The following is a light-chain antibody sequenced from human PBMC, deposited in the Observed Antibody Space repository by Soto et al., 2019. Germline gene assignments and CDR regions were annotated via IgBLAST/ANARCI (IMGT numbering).Light chain of an antibody. V-gene: IGKV2-28*01. CDR3: MQAAQIPGT. CDR2: LVS. CDR1: QSLLHVNGYTY. Sequence: DIVMTQSPLSLPVTPGEPASISCRSSQSLLHVNGYTYLDWYLQKPGQSPQLLLYLVSIRASGVPDRFSGSGSGTDFTLKISRVEAEDVGVYYCMQAAQIPGTFGQGTKVEIK. J-gene: IGKJ1*01.